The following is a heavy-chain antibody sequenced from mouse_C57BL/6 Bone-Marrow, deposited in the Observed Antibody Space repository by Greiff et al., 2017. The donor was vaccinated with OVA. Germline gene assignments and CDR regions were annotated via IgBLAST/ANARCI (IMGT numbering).Heavy chain of an antibody. J-gene: IGHJ2*01. CDR2: IYPGDGDT. D-gene: IGHD1-1*01. Sequence: VKLQESGPELVKPGASVKISCKASGYAFSSSWMNWVKQRPGKGLEWIGRIYPGDGDTNYNGKFKGKATLTADKSSSTAYMQLSSLTSEDSAVYFCARYYGSSYGFYFDYWGQGTTLTVSS. CDR1: GYAFSSSW. V-gene: IGHV1-82*01. CDR3: ARYYGSSYGFYFDY.